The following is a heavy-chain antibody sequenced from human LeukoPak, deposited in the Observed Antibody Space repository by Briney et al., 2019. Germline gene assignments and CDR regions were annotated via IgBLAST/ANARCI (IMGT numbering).Heavy chain of an antibody. D-gene: IGHD1-26*01. Sequence: PGGSLRLSCAASGFTFSNFDMHWVRQAPGKGLEWVAFIRYDGNNQYFADSVKGRFTISRDNSKNTLYLQMNSLRAEDTAVYYCAKDGISSYDYWGQGTLVTVSS. J-gene: IGHJ4*02. CDR3: AKDGISSYDY. CDR2: IRYDGNNQ. CDR1: GFTFSNFD. V-gene: IGHV3-30*02.